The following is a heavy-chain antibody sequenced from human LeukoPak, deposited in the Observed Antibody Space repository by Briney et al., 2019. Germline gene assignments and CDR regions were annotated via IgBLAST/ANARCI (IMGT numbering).Heavy chain of an antibody. J-gene: IGHJ4*02. CDR1: GFTFSNAR. V-gene: IGHV3-15*01. D-gene: IGHD1-26*01. CDR3: TAYVGATAY. Sequence: GGSPRLSCAASGFTFSNARMNWVRHAPGKGLEWVGRITTKTDDGATDYSAPVNARFTISIDDSKTTLYLQMNGLKTEDTAIYYCTAYVGATAYWGQGTLVTVSS. CDR2: ITTKTDDGAT.